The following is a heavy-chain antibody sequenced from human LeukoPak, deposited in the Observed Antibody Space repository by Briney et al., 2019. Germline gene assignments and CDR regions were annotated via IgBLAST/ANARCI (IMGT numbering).Heavy chain of an antibody. CDR3: ARNGDILTSYSHFDY. V-gene: IGHV3-11*01. J-gene: IGHJ4*02. D-gene: IGHD3-9*01. CDR2: ISSSGSTI. Sequence: GGSLRLSCAASGFTFSDYYMSWIRQAPGKGLEWVSYISSSGSTIYYADSVKGRFTISRDNAKSSLYLQMNSLRAEDTAVYCCARNGDILTSYSHFDYWGQGTLVTVSS. CDR1: GFTFSDYY.